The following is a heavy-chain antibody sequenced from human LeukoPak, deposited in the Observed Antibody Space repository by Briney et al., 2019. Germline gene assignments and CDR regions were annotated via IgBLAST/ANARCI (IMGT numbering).Heavy chain of an antibody. CDR3: ARLLNNDNSGDPDTFDM. J-gene: IGHJ3*02. V-gene: IGHV4-59*11. Sequence: SETLSLTCTVFGGSISRHYWSWIRQSPERAREWIGFIYYSGTTRYNPSLRRRVTMSVDTSKNHFSLKLTSMTAADTAVYYCARLLNNDNSGDPDTFDMWGQGTMVTVSS. CDR2: IYYSGTT. CDR1: GGSISRHY. D-gene: IGHD3-22*01.